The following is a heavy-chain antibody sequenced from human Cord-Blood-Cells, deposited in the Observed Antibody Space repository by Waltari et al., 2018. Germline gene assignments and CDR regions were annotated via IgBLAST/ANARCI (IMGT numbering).Heavy chain of an antibody. CDR1: GGSFSGYY. V-gene: IGHV4-34*01. CDR2: INHSGST. J-gene: IGHJ6*02. CDR3: ARVSLIVVVPAASRGYYGMDV. D-gene: IGHD2-2*01. Sequence: QVQLQQWGAGLLKPSATLSLTCAVYGGSFSGYYWSWIRPPPGKGLEWIGEINHSGSTNYNPSLKSRVTISVDTSKNQFSLKLSSVTAADTAVYYCARVSLIVVVPAASRGYYGMDVWGQGTTVTVSS.